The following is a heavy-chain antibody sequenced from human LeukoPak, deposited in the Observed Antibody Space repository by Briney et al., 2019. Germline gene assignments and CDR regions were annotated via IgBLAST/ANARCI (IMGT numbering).Heavy chain of an antibody. Sequence: ASVKASCKASGYTFTSYGISWVRQAPGQGLEWMGWISPYNGNTNYAQKLQGRVTMTTDTSTSTAYMELRSLRSDDTAVYYCARDRPRNYYYGSGSYYQNDYWGQGTLVTVSS. J-gene: IGHJ4*02. CDR1: GYTFTSYG. CDR2: ISPYNGNT. D-gene: IGHD3-10*01. CDR3: ARDRPRNYYYGSGSYYQNDY. V-gene: IGHV1-18*04.